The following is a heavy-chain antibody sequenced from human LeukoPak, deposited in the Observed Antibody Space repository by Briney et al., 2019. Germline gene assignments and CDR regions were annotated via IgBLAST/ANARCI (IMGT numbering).Heavy chain of an antibody. J-gene: IGHJ4*02. CDR3: ARGPYDSSGSYFDY. CDR2: IWYDGSNK. D-gene: IGHD3-22*01. CDR1: GFTFSSYG. Sequence: PGRSLRLSCAASGFTFSSYGMHWVRQAPGKGLEGVAVIWYDGSNKYYADSVKGRFTISRDNSKNTLYLQMNSLRAEDTAVYYCARGPYDSSGSYFDYWGQGTLVTVSS. V-gene: IGHV3-33*01.